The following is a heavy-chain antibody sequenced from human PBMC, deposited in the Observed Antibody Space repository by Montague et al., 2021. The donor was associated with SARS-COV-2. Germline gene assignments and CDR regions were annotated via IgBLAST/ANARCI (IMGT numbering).Heavy chain of an antibody. CDR3: ARDERFGELDY. J-gene: IGHJ4*02. CDR2: ISSSGSTI. D-gene: IGHD3-10*01. V-gene: IGHV3-48*03. Sequence: SLRLSRAASGFTFRTYEMNWVRQAPGKGLEWVSYISSSGSTIYYADSVKGRFTISRDNAKNSLYLQMNSLRAEDTAVYYCARDERFGELDYWGQGTLVTVST. CDR1: GFTFRTYE.